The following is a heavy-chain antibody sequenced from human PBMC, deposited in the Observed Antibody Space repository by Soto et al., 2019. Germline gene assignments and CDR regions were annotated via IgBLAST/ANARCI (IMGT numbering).Heavy chain of an antibody. V-gene: IGHV4-31*03. CDR2: IYYSGNT. J-gene: IGHJ6*02. D-gene: IGHD5-18*01. CDR1: GGSIRSGGYY. Sequence: RSLTCTVSGGSIRSGGYYWSWVRQNPRRGLEWIGNIYYSGNTYYNPSLRSRLTISVDTSKNQFSLNLSSVTAADTAVYYCARDRLMATAGTARHYFGLDVWGQGTTVTVSS. CDR3: ARDRLMATAGTARHYFGLDV.